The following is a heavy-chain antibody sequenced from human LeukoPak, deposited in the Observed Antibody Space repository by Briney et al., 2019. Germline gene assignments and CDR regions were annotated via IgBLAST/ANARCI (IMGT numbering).Heavy chain of an antibody. Sequence: PSETLSLTCTVSGDSMTSDNYYWSWIRQPAGKGLEWTGRIFASGTVSYNPSLKNRVTISVDTSKNQFSLSLNSVTAADTATYYCAREGDSTSSFYYSYYIGVWGKGTTVAVSS. D-gene: IGHD6-6*01. CDR3: AREGDSTSSFYYSYYIGV. CDR1: GDSMTSDNYY. CDR2: IFASGTV. V-gene: IGHV4-61*02. J-gene: IGHJ6*03.